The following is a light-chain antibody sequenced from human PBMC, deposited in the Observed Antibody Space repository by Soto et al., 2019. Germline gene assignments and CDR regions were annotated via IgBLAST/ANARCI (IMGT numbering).Light chain of an antibody. CDR3: QQYNSYSWT. Sequence: DIQITQSPSTLSASVGDRVTITCRASQSISSWLAWYQQKPGKAPKLLIYEDSSLESGVPSRFSGSGSGTEFTLTTSSLQPDDFETYYCQQYNSYSWTFGQGTKVEIK. CDR2: EDS. V-gene: IGKV1-5*01. CDR1: QSISSW. J-gene: IGKJ1*01.